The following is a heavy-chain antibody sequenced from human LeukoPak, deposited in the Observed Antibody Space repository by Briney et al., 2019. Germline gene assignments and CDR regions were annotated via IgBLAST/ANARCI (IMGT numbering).Heavy chain of an antibody. CDR2: INPTGGST. D-gene: IGHD6-6*01. J-gene: IGHJ4*02. CDR1: GYTFISYQ. V-gene: IGHV1-46*01. CDR3: AGKGSSSCFDY. Sequence: ASVKVSCKASGYTFISYQMHWVRQAPGQGLEWMGIINPTGGSTSHAQKFQGRVTMTRDTSTSTVYMELSSLRSEDTAVYYCAGKGSSSCFDYWGQGTLVTVSS.